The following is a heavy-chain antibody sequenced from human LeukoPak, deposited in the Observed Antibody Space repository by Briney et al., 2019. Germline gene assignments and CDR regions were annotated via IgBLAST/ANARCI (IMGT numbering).Heavy chain of an antibody. CDR2: ISSSSSTI. D-gene: IGHD3-3*01. Sequence: PGGSLRLSCAASGFTFSSYSMNWVRQAPGKGLEWVSYISSSSSTIYYADSVKGRFTIPRDNAKNSLYLQMNSLRAEDTAVYYCARSPLDFWSGYFDYWGQGTLVTVSS. CDR3: ARSPLDFWSGYFDY. CDR1: GFTFSSYS. V-gene: IGHV3-48*01. J-gene: IGHJ4*02.